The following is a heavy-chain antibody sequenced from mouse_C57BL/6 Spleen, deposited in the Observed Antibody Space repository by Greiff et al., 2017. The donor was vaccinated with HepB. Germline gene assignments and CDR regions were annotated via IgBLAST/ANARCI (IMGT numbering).Heavy chain of an antibody. D-gene: IGHD5-1-1*01. Sequence: QVQLKESGAELVKPGASVKISCKASGYAFSSYWMNWVKQRPGKGLEWIGQIYPGDGDTNYNGKFKGKATLTADKSSSTAYMQLSSLTSEDSAVYFCARGGVIPLYYAMDYWGQGTSVTVSS. J-gene: IGHJ4*01. CDR2: IYPGDGDT. CDR3: ARGGVIPLYYAMDY. CDR1: GYAFSSYW. V-gene: IGHV1-80*01.